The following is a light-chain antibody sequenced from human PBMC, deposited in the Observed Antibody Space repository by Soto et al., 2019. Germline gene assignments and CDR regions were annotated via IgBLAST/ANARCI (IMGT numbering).Light chain of an antibody. Sequence: LAQPAFVSGSPGQSITISCTGTSNTIGGYNVVSWYQQHPGTAPKVIIYEGIKRPSGVSNRFSGSISGSTASLTISGLQAEDEADYYCCSYVGATTYVFGTGTKVTVL. V-gene: IGLV2-23*01. J-gene: IGLJ1*01. CDR2: EGI. CDR3: CSYVGATTYV. CDR1: SNTIGGYNV.